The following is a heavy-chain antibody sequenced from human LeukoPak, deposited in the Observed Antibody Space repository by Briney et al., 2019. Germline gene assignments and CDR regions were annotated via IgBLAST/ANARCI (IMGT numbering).Heavy chain of an antibody. D-gene: IGHD3-3*01. Sequence: GGSLRLSCAASGFTFSSYAMSWVRQAPGKGLEWVSAISGSGGSTYYADSVKGRFTISRDNSKNTLYLQMNSLRAEDTAVYYCAKDGTYYDFWSGYYPHYYYYMDVWGKGTTVTVSS. V-gene: IGHV3-23*01. CDR1: GFTFSSYA. J-gene: IGHJ6*03. CDR2: ISGSGGST. CDR3: AKDGTYYDFWSGYYPHYYYYMDV.